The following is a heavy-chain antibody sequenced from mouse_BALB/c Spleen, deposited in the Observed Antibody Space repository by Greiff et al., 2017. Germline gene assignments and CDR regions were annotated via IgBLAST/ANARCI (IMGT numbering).Heavy chain of an antibody. J-gene: IGHJ3*01. CDR1: GYTFTSYY. CDR2: INPSNGGT. CDR3: TNYYGSMGWLAD. V-gene: IGHV1S81*02. D-gene: IGHD1-1*01. Sequence: QVQLQQSGAELVKPGASVKLSCKASGYTFTSYYMYWVKQRPGQGLEWIGGINPSNGGTNFNEKFKSKATLTVDKSSSTAYMQLSSLTSEDSAVYYCTNYYGSMGWLADWGQGTLVTVSA.